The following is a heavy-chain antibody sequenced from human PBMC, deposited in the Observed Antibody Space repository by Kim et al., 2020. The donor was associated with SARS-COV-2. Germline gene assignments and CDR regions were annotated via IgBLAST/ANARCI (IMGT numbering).Heavy chain of an antibody. J-gene: IGHJ6*02. CDR2: MNPNTGDT. CDR1: GYTFTAHY. Sequence: SVKVSCQASGYTFTAHYIEWVRQAPGQGLEWMGQMNPNTGDTLYAQIFQGRVTMTRDTPMSTAYMELSGLQSDDTAVYYCARESAAVTKRIYRMDVWGQGTTVTVSS. V-gene: IGHV1-2*06. D-gene: IGHD3-3*01. CDR3: ARESAAVTKRIYRMDV.